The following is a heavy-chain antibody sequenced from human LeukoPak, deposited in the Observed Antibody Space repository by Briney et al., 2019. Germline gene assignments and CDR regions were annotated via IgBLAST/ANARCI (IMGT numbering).Heavy chain of an antibody. CDR3: ARLYYYDSSGYYIDY. Sequence: SETLSLTCAVSGGSIGSGGYSWSWIRQPPGKGLEWIGYIYHSGSTYYNPSLKSRVTISVDRSKNQFSLKLSSVTAADTAVYYCARLYYYDSSGYYIDYWGQGTLVTVSS. CDR1: GGSIGSGGYS. CDR2: IYHSGST. D-gene: IGHD3-22*01. J-gene: IGHJ4*02. V-gene: IGHV4-30-2*01.